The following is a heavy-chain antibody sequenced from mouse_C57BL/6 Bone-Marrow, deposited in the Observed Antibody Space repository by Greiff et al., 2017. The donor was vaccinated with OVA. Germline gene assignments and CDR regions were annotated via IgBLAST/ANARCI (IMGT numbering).Heavy chain of an antibody. V-gene: IGHV1-81*01. J-gene: IGHJ4*01. CDR3: ARREYYAMDY. Sequence: VQLQQSGAELARPGASVKLSCKASGYTFTSCGISWVKQRTGQGLEWIGEIYPRSGNTYYNEKFKGKATLTADKSSSTAYMELRSLTSEDSAVYFCARREYYAMDYWGQGTSVTVSS. CDR2: IYPRSGNT. CDR1: GYTFTSCG.